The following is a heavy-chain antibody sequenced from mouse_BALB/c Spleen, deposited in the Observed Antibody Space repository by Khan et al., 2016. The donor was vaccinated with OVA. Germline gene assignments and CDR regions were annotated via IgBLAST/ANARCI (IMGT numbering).Heavy chain of an antibody. D-gene: IGHD2-2*01. CDR1: DFSIASEYA. CDR2: ISYSGST. Sequence: EVKLEESGPGLVKPSQSLSLTCTVTDFSIASEYAWNWIRQFPGNKLEWMGYISYSGSTSYNPSLKSRISITRDTSKNQFFLRFNSVTTADTATYFCARSVYYFYAYSLDYWGQGTSVTVSS. V-gene: IGHV3-2*02. J-gene: IGHJ4*01. CDR3: ARSVYYFYAYSLDY.